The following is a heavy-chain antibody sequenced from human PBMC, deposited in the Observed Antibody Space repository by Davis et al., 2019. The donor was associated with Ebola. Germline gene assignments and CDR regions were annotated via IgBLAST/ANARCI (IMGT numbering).Heavy chain of an antibody. CDR1: GGSISSSNW. Sequence: MPSETLSLTCAVSGGSISSSNWWSWVRQPPGKGLEWIGEIYHSGSTNYNPSLKSRVTISVDKSKNQFSLKLSSVTAADTAVYYCARVLAAANKLTYFDYWGQGTLVTVSS. J-gene: IGHJ4*02. CDR2: IYHSGST. CDR3: ARVLAAANKLTYFDY. D-gene: IGHD6-13*01. V-gene: IGHV4-4*02.